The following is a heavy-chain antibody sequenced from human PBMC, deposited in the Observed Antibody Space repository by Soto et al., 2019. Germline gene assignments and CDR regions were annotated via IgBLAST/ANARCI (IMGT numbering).Heavy chain of an antibody. D-gene: IGHD3-3*01. Sequence: QERLVQSGAEVRKPGSSVKVSCKVTGGTSTRYAINWVRQAPGQGLEWMGGIFPMFGTSKYAQKFQGRVTITSDTSTNIAYMELRSLRSEDTAVYYCNRGSEYDCWSGYLWGQGTLVSVSS. CDR2: IFPMFGTS. CDR3: NRGSEYDCWSGYL. V-gene: IGHV1-69*06. J-gene: IGHJ4*02. CDR1: GGTSTRYA.